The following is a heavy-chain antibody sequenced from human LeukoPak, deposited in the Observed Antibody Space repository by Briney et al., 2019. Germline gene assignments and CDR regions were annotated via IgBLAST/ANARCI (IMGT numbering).Heavy chain of an antibody. D-gene: IGHD3-16*02. V-gene: IGHV3-7*03. CDR2: IKQDGSEK. CDR1: GFTFSSYW. J-gene: IGHJ4*02. Sequence: PGGSLRLSCAASGFTFSSYWMSWVRQAPGKGLEWVANIKQDGSEKYYVDSVKGRFTISRDNAKNSLYLQMNSLRAEDTAVYYCARDRLSALLGELSFFSDYWGQGTLVTVSS. CDR3: ARDRLSALLGELSFFSDY.